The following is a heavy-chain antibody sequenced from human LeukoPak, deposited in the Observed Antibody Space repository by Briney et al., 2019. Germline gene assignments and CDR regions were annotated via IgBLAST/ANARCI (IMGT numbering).Heavy chain of an antibody. CDR1: GFTFSTYT. CDR3: ARGQWPDY. Sequence: GGSLGLSCAASGFTFSTYTMNWVRQAPGKGLEWVSSITSSSSYIAYSDSVKGRFTISRDNAKNSLYLQMNSLRAEDTAVFYCARGQWPDYWGQGTLLIVSS. D-gene: IGHD6-19*01. J-gene: IGHJ4*02. V-gene: IGHV3-21*01. CDR2: ITSSSSYI.